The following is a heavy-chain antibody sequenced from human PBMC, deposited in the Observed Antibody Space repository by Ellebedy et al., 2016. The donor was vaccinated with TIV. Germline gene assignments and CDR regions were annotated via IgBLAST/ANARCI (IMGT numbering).Heavy chain of an antibody. CDR1: GVTFRNAW. D-gene: IGHD6-13*01. Sequence: GGSLRLSXVVSGVTFRNAWMHWVRQAPGKGLEWVSSISSKSSTIYYADSVKGRFTISRDNAKNSLYLQMNSLRAEDTAVYYCARGPPIAARTSWFDPWGQGTLVTVSS. V-gene: IGHV3-48*04. CDR2: ISSKSSTI. CDR3: ARGPPIAARTSWFDP. J-gene: IGHJ5*02.